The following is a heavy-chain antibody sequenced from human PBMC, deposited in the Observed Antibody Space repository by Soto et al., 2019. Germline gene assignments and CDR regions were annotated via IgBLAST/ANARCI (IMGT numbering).Heavy chain of an antibody. V-gene: IGHV5-51*01. Sequence: PGESLKISCKGSGYSFTSYWIGWVRQMPGKGLEWMGIIYPGDSDTRYSPSFQGQVTISADKSISTAYLQWSSLKASDTAMYYCARQAACSGGSCYLADYYYYGMDVWAQGTTVPVSS. CDR2: IYPGDSDT. CDR3: ARQAACSGGSCYLADYYYYGMDV. D-gene: IGHD2-15*01. CDR1: GYSFTSYW. J-gene: IGHJ6*02.